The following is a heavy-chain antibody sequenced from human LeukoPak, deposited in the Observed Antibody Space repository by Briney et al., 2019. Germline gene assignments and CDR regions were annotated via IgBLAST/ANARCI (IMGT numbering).Heavy chain of an antibody. V-gene: IGHV3-64*01. D-gene: IGHD1-26*01. CDR2: ISSNGGST. J-gene: IGHJ4*02. Sequence: GGSLGLSCAASGFTFSSYAMHWVRQAPGKGLEYVSAISSNGGSTYYANSVKGRFTISRDNSKNTLYLQMGSLRAEDMAVYYCAGGSGSYYDYWGQGTLVTVSS. CDR1: GFTFSSYA. CDR3: AGGSGSYYDY.